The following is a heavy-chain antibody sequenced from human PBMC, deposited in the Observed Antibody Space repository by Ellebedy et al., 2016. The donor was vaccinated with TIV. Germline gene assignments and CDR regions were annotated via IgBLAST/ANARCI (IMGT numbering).Heavy chain of an antibody. V-gene: IGHV4-59*01. CDR1: AASIGTFY. D-gene: IGHD6-13*01. CDR2: IYQTGST. J-gene: IGHJ4*02. CDR3: ARFRAAPGMAQFDN. Sequence: MPSETLSLTCTVSAASIGTFYWTWSRRPPGKGLGWAGLIYQTGSTNYNPSLRSRVTISVDTSKNQFSLKQRSVTAAYTAVYSCARFRAAPGMAQFDNWGQGTLVTVSS.